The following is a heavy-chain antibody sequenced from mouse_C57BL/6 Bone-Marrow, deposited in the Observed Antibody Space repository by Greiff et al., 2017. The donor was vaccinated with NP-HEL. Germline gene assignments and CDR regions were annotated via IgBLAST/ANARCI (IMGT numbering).Heavy chain of an antibody. CDR2: INPNNGGT. J-gene: IGHJ3*01. CDR1: GYTFTDYY. D-gene: IGHD2-5*01. CDR3: ARSGSNPSWFAY. V-gene: IGHV1-26*01. Sequence: EVQLQQSGPELVKPGASVKISCKASGYTFTDYYMNWVKQSHGKSLEWIGDINPNNGGTSYNQKFKGKATLTVDKSSSTAYMELRSLTSEDSAVYYCARSGSNPSWFAYWGKGTLVTVSA.